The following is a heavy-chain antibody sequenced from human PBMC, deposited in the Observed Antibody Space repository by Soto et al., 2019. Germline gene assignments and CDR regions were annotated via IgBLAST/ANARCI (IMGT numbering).Heavy chain of an antibody. CDR2: ISGSGGST. D-gene: IGHD6-19*01. J-gene: IGHJ4*02. CDR1: GFTFSSYA. Sequence: GGSLRLSCAASGFTFSSYAMSWVRQAPGKGLEWVSAISGSGGSTYYADSVKGRFTISRDNSKNTLYLQMNNLRAEDTAVFSGATGPNSSGWLGNFDYWGQGTLVTVSS. CDR3: ATGPNSSGWLGNFDY. V-gene: IGHV3-23*01.